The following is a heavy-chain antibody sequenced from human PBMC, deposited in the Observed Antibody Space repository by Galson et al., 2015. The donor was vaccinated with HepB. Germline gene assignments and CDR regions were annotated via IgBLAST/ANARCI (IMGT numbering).Heavy chain of an antibody. CDR1: GYIFTSSN. Sequence: SVKVSCKASGYIFTSSNLHWVRQAPGQGLEWVGIIHRGSGSAIYAQNFQGRVTMTRDTSTSTVTMELSSLRSEDTAVYFCARDKDGHYTFDYWGQGTLVTVSS. V-gene: IGHV1-46*01. J-gene: IGHJ4*02. CDR3: ARDKDGHYTFDY. CDR2: IHRGSGSA. D-gene: IGHD4-17*01.